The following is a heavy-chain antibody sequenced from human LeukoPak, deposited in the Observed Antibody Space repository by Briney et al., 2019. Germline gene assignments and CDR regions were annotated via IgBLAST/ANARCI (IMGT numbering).Heavy chain of an antibody. CDR1: GGSISSSSYY. D-gene: IGHD5-24*01. Sequence: PSETLSLTCTVSGGSISSSSYYWGWIRQPPGKGLEWIGSIYYSGSTYYNPSLKSRATISVDTSKNQFSLKLSSVTAAVTAVYYCAREDHSYGYRRFDYWGQGTLVTVSS. CDR3: AREDHSYGYRRFDY. J-gene: IGHJ4*02. V-gene: IGHV4-39*07. CDR2: IYYSGST.